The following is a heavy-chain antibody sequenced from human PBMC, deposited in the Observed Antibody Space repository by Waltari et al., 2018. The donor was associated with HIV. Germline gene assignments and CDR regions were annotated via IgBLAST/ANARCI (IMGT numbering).Heavy chain of an antibody. CDR2: INHRRNT. D-gene: IGHD5-12*01. V-gene: IGHV4-34*01. CDR1: GEPFDGYY. Sequence: QVQLQQWGAGLLKPSETLSLTCAVYGEPFDGYYWSWIRQPPGKRLEWMGEINHRRNTNYNPSLKSRLTMSVDASKDQFSLNLKSVAAADTGVYYWARRALWLRPVYYFDYWGQGALVTVSS. J-gene: IGHJ4*02. CDR3: ARRALWLRPVYYFDY.